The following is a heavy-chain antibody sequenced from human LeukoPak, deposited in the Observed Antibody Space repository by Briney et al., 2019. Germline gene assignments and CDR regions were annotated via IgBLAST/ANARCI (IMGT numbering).Heavy chain of an antibody. Sequence: GESLKISCKGSGYNFPNYWIGWVRQMPGKGLEWLGIINPGDSDTRYSPSFQGQVTISADKSISTANLQWSSLKASDTAMYYCARRIGSGWYDYWGQGTLVTVSS. V-gene: IGHV5-51*01. CDR2: INPGDSDT. CDR1: GYNFPNYW. J-gene: IGHJ4*02. D-gene: IGHD6-19*01. CDR3: ARRIGSGWYDY.